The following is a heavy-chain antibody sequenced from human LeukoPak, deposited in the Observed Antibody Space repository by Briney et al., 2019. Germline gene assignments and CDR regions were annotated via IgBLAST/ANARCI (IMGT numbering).Heavy chain of an antibody. V-gene: IGHV3-20*04. CDR2: INWNGGST. J-gene: IGHJ6*03. CDR3: ARVRDYYGLTKGYYMDV. CDR1: GFTFSDYY. Sequence: PGGSLRLSCAASGFTFSDYYMSWVRQAPGKGLEWVSGINWNGGSTGYADSVKGRFTISRDNAKNSLYLQMNSLRAEDTALYYCARVRDYYGLTKGYYMDVWGKGTTVTVSS. D-gene: IGHD3-10*01.